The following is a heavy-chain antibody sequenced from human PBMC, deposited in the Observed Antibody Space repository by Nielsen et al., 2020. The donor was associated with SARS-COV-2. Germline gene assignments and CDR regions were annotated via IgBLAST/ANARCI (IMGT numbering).Heavy chain of an antibody. J-gene: IGHJ5*02. CDR3: ARSYCSGGSCYLNWFDP. Sequence: WIRQPPGKGLEWIGYIYYSGSTNYNPSLKSRVTISVDTSKNQFSLKLSSVTAADTAVYYCARSYCSGGSCYLNWFDPRGQGTLVTVSS. V-gene: IGHV4-59*08. D-gene: IGHD2-15*01. CDR2: IYYSGST.